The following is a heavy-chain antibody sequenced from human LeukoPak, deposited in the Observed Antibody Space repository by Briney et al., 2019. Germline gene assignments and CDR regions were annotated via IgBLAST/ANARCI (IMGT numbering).Heavy chain of an antibody. Sequence: ASVKVSCKASGYTFTSYGISWVRQAPGQGLEWMGWISAYNGNTNYAKTLQERVTMTTATSTSTASMVLRSLRSDDTVVYYCSSAIWFGELFAEHWGRGTLVSVFS. CDR3: SSAIWFGELFAEH. D-gene: IGHD3-10*01. V-gene: IGHV1-18*01. J-gene: IGHJ4*02. CDR2: ISAYNGNT. CDR1: GYTFTSYG.